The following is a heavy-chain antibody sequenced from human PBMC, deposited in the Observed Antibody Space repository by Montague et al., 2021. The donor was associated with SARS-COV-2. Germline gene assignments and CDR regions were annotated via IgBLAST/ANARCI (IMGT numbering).Heavy chain of an antibody. J-gene: IGHJ4*02. Sequence: LRLSCAASGFTFSSYGMHWVRQAPGKGLEWVAVISYDGSNKYYADSVKGRFTISRDNSKNTLYLQMNSLRAEDTAVYYCARTSVRERYYYDSSGYLYYFDYWGQGTLVTVSS. CDR2: ISYDGSNK. D-gene: IGHD3-22*01. CDR1: GFTFSSYG. V-gene: IGHV3-30*03. CDR3: ARTSVRERYYYDSSGYLYYFDY.